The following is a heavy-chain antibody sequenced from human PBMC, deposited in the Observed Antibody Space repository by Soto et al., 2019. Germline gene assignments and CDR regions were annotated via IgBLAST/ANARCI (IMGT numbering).Heavy chain of an antibody. V-gene: IGHV3-15*01. J-gene: IGHJ4*02. CDR1: GFTFHNAW. D-gene: IGHD3-10*01. CDR2: VTSRTEGATS. Sequence: EVLLVESGGGLVKPGGSLRLSCAGSGFTFHNAWMNWVRQAPGKGLEWVGRVTSRTEGATSHYAAPVKDRFIIPRDDSTDTLHLQMTSLRTEDTAVYYCSTLGLRGVIHFWGQGTLVTVSS. CDR3: STLGLRGVIHF.